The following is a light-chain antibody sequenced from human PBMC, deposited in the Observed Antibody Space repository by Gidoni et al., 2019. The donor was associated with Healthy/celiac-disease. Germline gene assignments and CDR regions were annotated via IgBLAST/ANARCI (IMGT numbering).Light chain of an antibody. V-gene: IGKV3-20*01. CDR2: GAS. CDR3: QQYGSSHPA. CDR1: QSVSSSY. J-gene: IGKJ1*01. Sequence: IVLTQSPGTLSLSPGERATLSCRASQSVSSSYLAWYQQKPGQAPRLLIYGASSRATGIPDRFSGSGSGTDFTLTISRLEPEDFAVYYCQQYGSSHPAFGQGTKVEIK.